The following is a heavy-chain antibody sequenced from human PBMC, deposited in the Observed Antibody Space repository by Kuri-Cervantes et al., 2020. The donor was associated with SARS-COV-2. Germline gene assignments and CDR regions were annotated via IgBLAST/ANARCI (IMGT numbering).Heavy chain of an antibody. CDR3: AKWETLSVPLVIYY. Sequence: GESLKISCAASGFTFSSYAMSWVRQAPGKGLEWVSAISGSGGSTYYADSVKGRFTISRDNSKNTLYLQMNSLRAEDTAVYYCAKWETLSVPLVIYYWGQGTLVTVSS. CDR1: GFTFSSYA. V-gene: IGHV3-23*01. D-gene: IGHD3-9*01. CDR2: ISGSGGST. J-gene: IGHJ4*02.